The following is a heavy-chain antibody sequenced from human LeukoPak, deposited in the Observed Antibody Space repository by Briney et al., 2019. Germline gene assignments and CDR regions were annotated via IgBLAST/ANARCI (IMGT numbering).Heavy chain of an antibody. CDR1: GFTFDDYA. J-gene: IGHJ4*02. CDR3: AKATFDY. Sequence: GGSLRLSCAASGFTFDDYAMHWVRQAPGKGLEWVSGISWNSGSIGYADSVKGRFTISGDNAKDSLYLQMNSLRAEDTALYYCAKATFDYWGQGTLVTVSS. V-gene: IGHV3-9*01. CDR2: ISWNSGSI.